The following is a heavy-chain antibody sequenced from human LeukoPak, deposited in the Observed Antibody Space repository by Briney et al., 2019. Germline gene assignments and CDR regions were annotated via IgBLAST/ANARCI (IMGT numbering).Heavy chain of an antibody. CDR2: IRQDGGDK. J-gene: IGHJ6*02. CDR3: ARWVTAPYYGIDV. D-gene: IGHD2-21*02. CDR1: GFTFSNHW. Sequence: GGFLRLSCAASGFTFSNHWMTWGRQAPGKGLEWGANIRQDGGDKSYVDSVKGRFTISRDNAKNSLYRQMNSRRAEDTAVYSCARWVTAPYYGIDVWGLGTTVTVSS. V-gene: IGHV3-7*05.